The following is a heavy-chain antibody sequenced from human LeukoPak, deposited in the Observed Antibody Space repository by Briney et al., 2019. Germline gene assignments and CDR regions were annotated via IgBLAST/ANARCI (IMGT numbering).Heavy chain of an antibody. CDR3: ASITGARGNA. Sequence: SVKVSCKASGGTFSSYAISWVRQAPGQGLEWMGRIIPIFGTANYAQTFQGRVTITTDESTSTAYMELSSLRSEDTAVYYCASITGARGNAWGRGTLVTVSS. V-gene: IGHV1-69*05. CDR2: IIPIFGTA. D-gene: IGHD1-14*01. CDR1: GGTFSSYA. J-gene: IGHJ5*02.